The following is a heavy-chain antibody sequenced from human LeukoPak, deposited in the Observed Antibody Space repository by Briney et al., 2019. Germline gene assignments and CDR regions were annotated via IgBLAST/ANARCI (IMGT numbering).Heavy chain of an antibody. Sequence: PSETLSLTCTVSGGSISSSSYYWGWIRQPPGKGLEWIGSIYYSGSTYYNPSLKSRVTISVDTSKNQFSLKLSSVTAADTAVYYCAGQYYDFWSGGNYNWFDPWGQGTLVTVSS. CDR2: IYYSGST. V-gene: IGHV4-39*01. CDR3: AGQYYDFWSGGNYNWFDP. CDR1: GGSISSSSYY. J-gene: IGHJ5*02. D-gene: IGHD3-3*01.